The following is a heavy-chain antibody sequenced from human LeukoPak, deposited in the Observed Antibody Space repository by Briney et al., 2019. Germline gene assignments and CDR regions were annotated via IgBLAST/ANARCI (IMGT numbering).Heavy chain of an antibody. CDR2: INTNTGNP. Sequence: ASVKVSCKASGYTFTSYYMHWVRQAPGQGLEWMGWINTNTGNPTYAQGFTGRFVFSLDTSVSTAYLQISSLKAEDTAVYYCARVLGSRGWIFAFDYWGQGTLVTVSS. J-gene: IGHJ4*02. CDR3: ARVLGSRGWIFAFDY. D-gene: IGHD6-19*01. V-gene: IGHV7-4-1*02. CDR1: GYTFTSYY.